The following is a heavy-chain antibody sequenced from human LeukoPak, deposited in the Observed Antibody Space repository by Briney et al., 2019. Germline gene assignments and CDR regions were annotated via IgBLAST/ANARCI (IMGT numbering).Heavy chain of an antibody. CDR3: ARVVQANSWMACNCYGMDV. CDR1: GLTFSGYG. V-gene: IGHV3-21*01. D-gene: IGHD6-13*01. CDR2: ISSSSSYI. Sequence: GGSLRLSCAASGLTFSGYGINWVRQAPGKGLEWVSSISSSSSYIYYAALMDGRSTITRNNAKNSLFLRMNSLPAEETAVYYCARVVQANSWMACNCYGMDVWGQGPTVPVSS. J-gene: IGHJ6*02.